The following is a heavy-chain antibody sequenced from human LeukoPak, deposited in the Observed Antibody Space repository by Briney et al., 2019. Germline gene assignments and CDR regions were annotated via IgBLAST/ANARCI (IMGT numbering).Heavy chain of an antibody. V-gene: IGHV1-18*01. Sequence: GASVKVSCKASGYTFTSYGISWVRQAPGQGLEWMGWISAYNGNTNYAQKLQGRVTMTTDTSTSTAYMELRSLRSDDTAVYYCARETKYDFWSGYYQNWFDPWGQGTLVTVSS. CDR1: GYTFTSYG. J-gene: IGHJ5*02. CDR2: ISAYNGNT. CDR3: ARETKYDFWSGYYQNWFDP. D-gene: IGHD3-3*01.